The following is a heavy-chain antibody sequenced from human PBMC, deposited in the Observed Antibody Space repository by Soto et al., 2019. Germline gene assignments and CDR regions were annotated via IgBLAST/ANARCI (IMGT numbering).Heavy chain of an antibody. V-gene: IGHV1-18*04. J-gene: IGHJ6*02. CDR1: GYTFTKYG. CDR2: IGVYNGKT. CDR3: SRARYCTSPSFYNHYYYGMDI. D-gene: IGHD2-2*02. Sequence: QEQLVQSGGEVKKPGASVRVSCKASGYTFTKYGITWVRQAPGQGLEWMGWIGVYNGKTNYARKLQSGVIMTASTSASSAYRGLRSLRSDDTAVYYCSRARYCTSPSFYNHYYYGMDIWGQGTTVSVSS.